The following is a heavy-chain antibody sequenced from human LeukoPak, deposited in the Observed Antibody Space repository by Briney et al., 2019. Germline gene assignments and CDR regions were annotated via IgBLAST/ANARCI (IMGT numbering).Heavy chain of an antibody. D-gene: IGHD3-10*01. CDR2: IIPILGIA. Sequence: SVKVSCKASGGTFSSYAISWVRQAPGQGLEWMGRIIPILGIANYAQKFQGRVTITADKSTSTAYMELSSLRSGDTAVYYCARMVRGDEEDGAFDIWGQGTMVTVSS. V-gene: IGHV1-69*04. CDR1: GGTFSSYA. CDR3: ARMVRGDEEDGAFDI. J-gene: IGHJ3*02.